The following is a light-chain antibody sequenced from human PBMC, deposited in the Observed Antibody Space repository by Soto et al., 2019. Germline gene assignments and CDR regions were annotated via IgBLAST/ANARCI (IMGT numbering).Light chain of an antibody. CDR2: AAS. Sequence: DFQMTQSPSSVSASVGDTINITCRASHDIKKWLAWYQQKPGKAPKVLIYAASNLESGVSPRFSGSGAGTEFSLTISSLQTEDFATYFCHQASSFPYTFGPGTKVDIK. V-gene: IGKV1-12*01. J-gene: IGKJ3*01. CDR3: HQASSFPYT. CDR1: HDIKKW.